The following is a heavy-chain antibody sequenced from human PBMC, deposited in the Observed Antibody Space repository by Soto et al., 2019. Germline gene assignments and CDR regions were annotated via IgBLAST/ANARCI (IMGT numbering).Heavy chain of an antibody. CDR3: ARGAPTYGSGRNGFYYYGMDV. Sequence: SVKVSCKASGGTFSSYTISWVRQAPGQGLEWMGRIIPILGIANYAQKFQGRVTITADKSTSTAYMELSSLRSEDTAVYYCARGAPTYGSGRNGFYYYGMDVWGQ. V-gene: IGHV1-69*02. CDR2: IIPILGIA. D-gene: IGHD3-10*01. CDR1: GGTFSSYT. J-gene: IGHJ6*02.